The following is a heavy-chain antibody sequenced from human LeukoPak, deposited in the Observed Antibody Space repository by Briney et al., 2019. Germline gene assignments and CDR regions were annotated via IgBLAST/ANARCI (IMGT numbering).Heavy chain of an antibody. D-gene: IGHD6-13*01. V-gene: IGHV4-59*11. CDR2: IYDSETT. CDR3: ATRPGGSTWHGVFDF. J-gene: IGHJ4*02. CDR1: GVSMRNHY. Sequence: SETLSLTCTVSGVSMRNHYWSWIRQPPGKGLEWIGYIYDSETTNYSPSLKSRVTMSLDTSKNQFSLKLSSVTAADTALYYCATRPGGSTWHGVFDFWSRGTLVTVSS.